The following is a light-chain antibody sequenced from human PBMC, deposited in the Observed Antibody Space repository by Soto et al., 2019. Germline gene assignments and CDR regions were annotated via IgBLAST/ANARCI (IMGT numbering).Light chain of an antibody. CDR1: QSISSW. CDR2: KAS. Sequence: DIQITQSPSTLSASVGDRVPITCRASQSISSWLAWYQQKPGKAPKLLIYKASSLESGVPSRFSGSGSGTEFTLTISSLQPDDFATYYCQQYKAFWTFGQGTKVDI. J-gene: IGKJ1*01. CDR3: QQYKAFWT. V-gene: IGKV1-5*03.